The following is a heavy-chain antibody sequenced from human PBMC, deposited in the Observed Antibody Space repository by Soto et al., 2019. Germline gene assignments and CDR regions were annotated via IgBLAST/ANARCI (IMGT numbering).Heavy chain of an antibody. D-gene: IGHD3-10*01. CDR2: ISGSGNYT. J-gene: IGHJ6*02. CDR1: GFTFSTYS. V-gene: IGHV3-21*04. CDR3: AKGGASRGHYYGVDV. Sequence: PGGSLRLSCAASGFTFSTYSMNWVRQAPGKGLEWVSSISGSGNYTHYADFLRGRFTISRDNAKTSLYLQMNSLRAEDTALYYCAKGGASRGHYYGVDVWGQGTMVTVSS.